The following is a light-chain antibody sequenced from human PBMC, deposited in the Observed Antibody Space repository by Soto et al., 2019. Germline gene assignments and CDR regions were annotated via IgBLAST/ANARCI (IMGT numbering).Light chain of an antibody. CDR2: GSS. Sequence: EIVLTQFPGTLSLSPGERATLSCRASQSVSSSFLSWYQKKPDQAPRLLIAGSSSRSTGIPDMFSGSGSGTDFTLTSSRLEPEDFAMYYCQQYDSSSGTFGQGTKLEIK. CDR1: QSVSSSF. CDR3: QQYDSSSGT. V-gene: IGKV3-20*01. J-gene: IGKJ2*02.